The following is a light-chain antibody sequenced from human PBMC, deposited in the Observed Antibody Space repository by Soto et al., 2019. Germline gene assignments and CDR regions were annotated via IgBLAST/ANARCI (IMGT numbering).Light chain of an antibody. J-gene: IGLJ2*01. V-gene: IGLV2-14*01. CDR1: SSDVGGYNY. Sequence: QSVLTQPASVSGSPGQSITISCTGTSSDVGGYNYVSWYQQHPGKAPKLMIYDVSSRPSGVSNRFSGSKSGNTASLTISGLQAEDEADYYCSSYTSSSTLAVVFGGGTKLTVL. CDR3: SSYTSSSTLAVV. CDR2: DVS.